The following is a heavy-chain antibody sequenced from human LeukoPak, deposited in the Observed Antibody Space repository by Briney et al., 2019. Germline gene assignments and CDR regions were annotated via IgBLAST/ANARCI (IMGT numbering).Heavy chain of an antibody. Sequence: PGGSLRLSCAASGFTFSSYSMNWVRQAPGKGLEWVSSVRSSSSYICYADSVKGRFTISRDNAKNSLYLQMNSLRAEDTAVYYCARGPYYYDSSVKRDAFDIWGQGTMVTVSS. V-gene: IGHV3-21*01. CDR2: VRSSSSYI. J-gene: IGHJ3*02. D-gene: IGHD3-22*01. CDR1: GFTFSSYS. CDR3: ARGPYYYDSSVKRDAFDI.